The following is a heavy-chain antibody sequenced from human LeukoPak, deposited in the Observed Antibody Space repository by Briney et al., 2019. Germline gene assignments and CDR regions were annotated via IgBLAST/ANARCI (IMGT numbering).Heavy chain of an antibody. J-gene: IGHJ4*02. CDR1: GGSFSGYY. CDR3: ARTSSSGLVGGYYFDY. CDR2: INHSGST. Sequence: SETLSLTCAVYGGSFSGYYWSWIRQPPGKGLEWIGGINHSGSTNYNPSLKSRVTISVDTSKNQFSLKLSSVTAADTAVYYCARTSSSGLVGGYYFDYWGQGTLVTVSS. V-gene: IGHV4-34*01. D-gene: IGHD6-19*01.